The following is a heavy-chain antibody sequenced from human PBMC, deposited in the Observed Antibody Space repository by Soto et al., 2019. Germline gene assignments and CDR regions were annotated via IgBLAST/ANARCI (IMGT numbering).Heavy chain of an antibody. CDR1: GGSISSYY. V-gene: IGHV4-59*01. D-gene: IGHD4-17*01. J-gene: IGHJ4*02. Sequence: PSETLSLTWTVSGGSISSYYWSWTRQPPGKGLEWIGYIYHSGSTNYNPSLKSRVTISVDTSKNQSSLKLSSVTAADTAVYYCARLLSDYGDYVDYFDYWGQGTLVTVSS. CDR3: ARLLSDYGDYVDYFDY. CDR2: IYHSGST.